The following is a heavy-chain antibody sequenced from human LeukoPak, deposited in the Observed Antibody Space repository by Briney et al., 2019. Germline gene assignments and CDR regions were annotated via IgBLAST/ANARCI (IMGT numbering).Heavy chain of an antibody. V-gene: IGHV3-23*01. CDR1: GFTFSSYA. J-gene: IGHJ4*02. CDR3: AKAPTGYSSGWYLAFDY. CDR2: ISGSGGST. D-gene: IGHD6-19*01. Sequence: GGSLRPSCAASGFTFSSYAMSWVRQAPGKGLEWVSAISGSGGSTYYADSVKGRFTISRDNSKNTLYLQMNSLRAEDTAVYYCAKAPTGYSSGWYLAFDYWGQGTLVTVSS.